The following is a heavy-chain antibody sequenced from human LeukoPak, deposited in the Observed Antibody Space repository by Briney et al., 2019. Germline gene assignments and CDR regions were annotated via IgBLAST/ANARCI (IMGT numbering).Heavy chain of an antibody. Sequence: SETLSLTCTVSGGSINSYYWSWIRQPPGKGLEWIGYIYYSESTNYNPSLTSRVTISVDTSKTQFSLKLSSVTAADTAVYYCARDTNDFWSGYTHFDYWGQGTLVTVSS. D-gene: IGHD3-3*01. CDR3: ARDTNDFWSGYTHFDY. V-gene: IGHV4-59*12. J-gene: IGHJ4*02. CDR1: GGSINSYY. CDR2: IYYSEST.